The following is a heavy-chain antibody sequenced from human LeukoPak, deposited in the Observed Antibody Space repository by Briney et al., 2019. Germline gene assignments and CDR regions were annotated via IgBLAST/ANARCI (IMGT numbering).Heavy chain of an antibody. CDR2: VYYSGST. V-gene: IGHV4-59*01. D-gene: IGHD3-16*01. J-gene: IGHJ3*02. CDR3: ARVLDLSKRGLDAFDI. Sequence: SETLSLTCTVSGGSISSYFWSWIRQPPGKGLEWIGYVYYSGSTNYNPSLKSRVTISVDTSKKQFSLKQSSATAADTAVYYCARVLDLSKRGLDAFDIWGQGTMVTVSS. CDR1: GGSISSYF.